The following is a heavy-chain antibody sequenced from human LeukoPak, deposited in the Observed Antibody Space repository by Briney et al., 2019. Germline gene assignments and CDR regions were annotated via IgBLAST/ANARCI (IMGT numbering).Heavy chain of an antibody. J-gene: IGHJ4*02. Sequence: PSETLSLTCTVSGGSISSNDYYWDWIRQPPGMGLEYIGSIYYSGSTYYNPSLKSRVTISVDTSKNQFSLKLSSVTAADTAVYYCARLYSSSWSDYWGQGTLVTVSS. D-gene: IGHD6-13*01. CDR2: IYYSGST. CDR3: ARLYSSSWSDY. CDR1: GGSISSNDYY. V-gene: IGHV4-39*07.